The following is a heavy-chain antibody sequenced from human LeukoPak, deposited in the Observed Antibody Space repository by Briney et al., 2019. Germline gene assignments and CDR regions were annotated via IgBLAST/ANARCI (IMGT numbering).Heavy chain of an antibody. CDR2: ISAYNGNT. CDR3: ALDGPFGDYENY. V-gene: IGHV1-18*01. Sequence: AVTVSRLPSVCTFTSYCMCWVRQAPGQGLEWMGWISAYNGNTNYAQKLQGRVTMTTDTSTSTAYMELRSLRSADTAVYYCALDGPFGDYENYWGQGTLVTVSS. D-gene: IGHD4-17*01. J-gene: IGHJ4*02. CDR1: VCTFTSYC.